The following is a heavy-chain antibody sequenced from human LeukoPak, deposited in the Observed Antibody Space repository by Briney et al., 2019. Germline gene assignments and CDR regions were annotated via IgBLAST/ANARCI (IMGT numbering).Heavy chain of an antibody. CDR2: INPSGGST. D-gene: IGHD2-15*01. V-gene: IGHV1-46*01. CDR3: ARDNCSGGSCYYY. CDR1: GYTFTGYY. J-gene: IGHJ4*02. Sequence: ASVKVSCKASGYTFTGYYMHWVRQAPGQGLEWMGIINPSGGSTSYAQKFQGRVTMTRDMSTSTVHMELSSLRSEDTAVYYCARDNCSGGSCYYYWGQGTLVTVSS.